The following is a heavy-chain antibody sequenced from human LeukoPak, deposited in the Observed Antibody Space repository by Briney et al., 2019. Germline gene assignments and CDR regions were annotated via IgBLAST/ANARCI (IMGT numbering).Heavy chain of an antibody. Sequence: SETLSLTCAVYGGSFSGYYWSWIRQPPGKGLEWMGEINHSGSTNYNPSLKSRVTISVDTSKNQFSLKLSSVTAADTAVYYCARRSGYSYFQHWGQGTLVTVSS. CDR3: ARRSGYSYFQH. V-gene: IGHV4-34*01. CDR2: INHSGST. CDR1: GGSFSGYY. J-gene: IGHJ1*01. D-gene: IGHD3-3*01.